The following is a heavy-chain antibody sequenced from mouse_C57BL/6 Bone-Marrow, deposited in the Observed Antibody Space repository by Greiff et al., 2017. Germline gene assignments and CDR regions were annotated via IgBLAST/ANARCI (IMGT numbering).Heavy chain of an antibody. V-gene: IGHV1-59*01. J-gene: IGHJ1*03. D-gene: IGHD2-3*01. CDR1: GYTFTSYW. Sequence: QVQLQQPGAELVRPGTSVKLSCKASGYTFTSYWMHWVKQRPGQGLEWIGVIDPSDSYTNYTQKFKGQATLTVDTSSSTAYMQLSSLTSEDSAVYYCARRGEIYDGYYDWYFDVWGTGTTVTVSS. CDR3: ARRGEIYDGYYDWYFDV. CDR2: IDPSDSYT.